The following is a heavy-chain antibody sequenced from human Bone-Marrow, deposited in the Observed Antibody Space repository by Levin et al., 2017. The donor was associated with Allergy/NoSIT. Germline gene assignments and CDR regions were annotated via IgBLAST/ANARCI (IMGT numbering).Heavy chain of an antibody. CDR3: ATWGRVDGDYYYGLDV. D-gene: IGHD3-16*01. CDR2: IYTGGST. J-gene: IGHJ6*02. CDR1: GGSISSYY. V-gene: IGHV4-4*07. Sequence: PGGSLRLSCTLSGGSISSYYWSWIRQPAGRGLEWFGLIYTGGSTNYNPSLKSRVTMSLDTSTNQLSLNLRSVTAADTAIYYCATWGRVDGDYYYGLDVWGQGTTVTVSS.